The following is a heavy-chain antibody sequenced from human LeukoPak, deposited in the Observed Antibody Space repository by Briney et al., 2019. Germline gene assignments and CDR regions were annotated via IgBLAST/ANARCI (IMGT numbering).Heavy chain of an antibody. Sequence: GGSLRLSCVLSGFTLNTYSIHWVRQAPGKGLEWVAVLSHDGTNKNYADSVKGRFTISRDNSKNTLYLQMNSLRAEDTAVYYCAKTYGDLPDAFDIWGQGTMVTVSS. CDR3: AKTYGDLPDAFDI. CDR2: LSHDGTNK. D-gene: IGHD4-17*01. J-gene: IGHJ3*02. V-gene: IGHV3-30*18. CDR1: GFTLNTYS.